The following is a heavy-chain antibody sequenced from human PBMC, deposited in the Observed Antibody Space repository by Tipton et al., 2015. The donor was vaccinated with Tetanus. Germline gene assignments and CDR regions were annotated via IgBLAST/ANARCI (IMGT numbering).Heavy chain of an antibody. J-gene: IGHJ4*02. Sequence: GLVKPSETLSLTCTVSGGPINSTPYFWGWIRQPPGKGLEWIGLIYYGGGTYYSPPLKSRVTISVDTSKNHFSLKLSSVTAADTAIYYCARHRGAWSPPDDYWGQGTLVTVSP. D-gene: IGHD3-10*01. CDR1: GGPINSTPYF. CDR2: IYYGGGT. V-gene: IGHV4-39*01. CDR3: ARHRGAWSPPDDY.